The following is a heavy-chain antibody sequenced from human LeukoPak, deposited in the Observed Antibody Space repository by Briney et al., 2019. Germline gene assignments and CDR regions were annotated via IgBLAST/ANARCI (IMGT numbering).Heavy chain of an antibody. Sequence: GSLRLSCAASGFTFSSYAMSWVRQAPGKGLEWVSAISGSGGSTYYADSVKGRFTISRDNSKNTLYLQMNSLRAEDTAVYYCVRAVTTGSGWYHFDNWGLGTLVTVSS. CDR1: GFTFSSYA. D-gene: IGHD1-1*01. J-gene: IGHJ4*02. CDR3: VRAVTTGSGWYHFDN. CDR2: ISGSGGST. V-gene: IGHV3-23*01.